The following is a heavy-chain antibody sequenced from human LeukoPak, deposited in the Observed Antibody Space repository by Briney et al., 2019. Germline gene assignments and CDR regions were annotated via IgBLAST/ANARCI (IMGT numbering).Heavy chain of an antibody. CDR2: IRSRAYGCTT. CDR1: GSTFGDFA. V-gene: IGHV3-49*04. J-gene: IGHJ4*02. CDR3: TRGVDYYGSGIYYYFDY. Sequence: GGSLRLSCTGSGSTFGDFATSWVRQAPGKGLEWVAFIRSRAYGCTTDYAASVKGRFTVSRDDSKSIVYLQMNSLKTEDTAVYYCTRGVDYYGSGIYYYFDYWGQGTLVTVSS. D-gene: IGHD3-10*01.